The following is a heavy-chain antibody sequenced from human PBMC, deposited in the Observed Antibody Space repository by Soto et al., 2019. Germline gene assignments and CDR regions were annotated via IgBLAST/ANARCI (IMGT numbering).Heavy chain of an antibody. J-gene: IGHJ4*02. Sequence: QVQLVQSGAEVKKPGSSVKVSCSASGETFSSYGISWVRQAPGQGLEWLGGIIPVFAITKYAQKFNGRITFKSYHSSSTTYMDLSSLSSEYTAVYYYAWAKVHLESDGSSFTTHFDHWCQGTPVTVSS. CDR2: IIPVFAIT. CDR3: AWAKVHLESDGSSFTTHFDH. V-gene: IGHV1-69*17. CDR1: GETFSSYG. D-gene: IGHD1-1*01.